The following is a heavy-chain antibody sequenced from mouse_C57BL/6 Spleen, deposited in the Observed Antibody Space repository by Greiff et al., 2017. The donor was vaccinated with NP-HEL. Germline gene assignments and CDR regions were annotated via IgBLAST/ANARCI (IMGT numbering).Heavy chain of an antibody. CDR1: GFTFSDYR. CDR3: ARRDYDRFAY. D-gene: IGHD2-4*01. CDR2: ISSGSSTI. V-gene: IGHV5-17*01. Sequence: EVNLVESGGGLVKPGGSLKLSCAASGFTFSDYRMHWVRQAPEKGLEWVAYISSGSSTIYYADTVKGRFTISRDNAKNTLFLQMTSLRSEDTAMYYCARRDYDRFAYWGQGTLVTVSA. J-gene: IGHJ3*01.